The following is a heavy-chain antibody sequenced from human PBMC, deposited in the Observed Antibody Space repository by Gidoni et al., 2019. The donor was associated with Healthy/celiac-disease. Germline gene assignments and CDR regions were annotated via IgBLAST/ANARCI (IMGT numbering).Heavy chain of an antibody. CDR2: IYYSGST. D-gene: IGHD6-19*01. CDR1: GGSIRSSSYY. Sequence: QLQLQESGPGLVKPSETLSLTCTVSGGSIRSSSYYWGWIRQPPGKGLEWIGSIYYSGSTYYNPSLKSRVTISVDTSKNQFSLKLSSVTAADTAVYYCARLKEQWLVHYWGQGTLVTVSS. J-gene: IGHJ4*02. V-gene: IGHV4-39*01. CDR3: ARLKEQWLVHY.